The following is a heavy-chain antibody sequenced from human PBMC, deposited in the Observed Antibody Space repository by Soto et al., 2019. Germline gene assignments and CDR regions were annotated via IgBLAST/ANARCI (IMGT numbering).Heavy chain of an antibody. J-gene: IGHJ6*02. D-gene: IGHD2-2*01. CDR2: ISAYNGNT. CDR3: AREVAPAEDGMDV. V-gene: IGHV1-18*01. CDR1: GYTFTSYG. Sequence: QVQLVQSGAEVKKTGASVKVYCKASGYTFTSYGISWVRQAAGQGLEGMGWISAYNGNTNYAQKLQGRVTMTTDTSPSTAYMELRSLRSDDTAVYYFAREVAPAEDGMDVWGQGTTVTVSS.